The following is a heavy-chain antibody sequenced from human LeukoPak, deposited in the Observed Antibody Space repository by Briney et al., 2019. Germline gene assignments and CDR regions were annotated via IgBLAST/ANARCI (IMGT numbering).Heavy chain of an antibody. CDR2: ISGSGGST. V-gene: IGHV3-23*01. CDR1: GFTVSSNY. D-gene: IGHD2-15*01. Sequence: PGGSLRLSCAASGFTVSSNYMSWVRQAPGKGLEWVSAISGSGGSTYYADSVKGRFTISRDNSKNTLYLQMNSLRAEDTAVYYCAKDPVRIVVVVAAPDYWGQGTLVTVSS. CDR3: AKDPVRIVVVVAAPDY. J-gene: IGHJ4*02.